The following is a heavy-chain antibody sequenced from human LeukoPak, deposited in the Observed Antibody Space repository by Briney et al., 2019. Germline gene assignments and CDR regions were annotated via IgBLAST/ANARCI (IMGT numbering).Heavy chain of an antibody. CDR2: IIPIFGTA. CDR3: ARGYCSSTSCYAGAFDI. Sequence: SVKVSCKAFGYTFSNFRVNWVRQAPGQGLEWMGGIIPIFGTANYAQKFQGRATITADESTSTAYMELSSLRSEDTALYYCARGYCSSTSCYAGAFDIWGQGTMVTVSS. D-gene: IGHD2-2*01. CDR1: GYTFSNFR. J-gene: IGHJ3*02. V-gene: IGHV1-69*13.